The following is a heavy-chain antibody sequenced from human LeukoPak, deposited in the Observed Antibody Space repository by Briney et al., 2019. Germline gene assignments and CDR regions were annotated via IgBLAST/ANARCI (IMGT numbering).Heavy chain of an antibody. Sequence: SQTLSLTSAVSGGAISSEYWSSSRQPPGKGLGWRGDIYYSVSTTYNPPLKSRVTISVDTSKNQFSLKMSAVTAADTAVYYCARGPSRRSFDYWGQGTLVTVSS. J-gene: IGHJ4*02. CDR3: ARGPSRRSFDY. V-gene: IGHV4-59*01. CDR2: IYYSVST. CDR1: GGAISSEY.